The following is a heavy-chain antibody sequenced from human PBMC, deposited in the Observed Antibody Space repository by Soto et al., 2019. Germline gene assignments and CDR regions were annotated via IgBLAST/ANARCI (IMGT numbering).Heavy chain of an antibody. V-gene: IGHV3-7*01. Sequence: GGSLRLSCAASGFTFSRHWMTWVRQAPGKGLEYVANIKEDGSQKYYVDSVKGRFTISRDNAKNSVYLQMDSLRAEDTALYYCARDTYGDYGQVLDYWGQGTLVTVSS. CDR3: ARDTYGDYGQVLDY. D-gene: IGHD4-17*01. CDR2: IKEDGSQK. CDR1: GFTFSRHW. J-gene: IGHJ4*02.